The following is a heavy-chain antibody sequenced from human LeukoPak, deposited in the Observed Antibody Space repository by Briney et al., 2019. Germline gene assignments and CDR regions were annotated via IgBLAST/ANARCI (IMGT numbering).Heavy chain of an antibody. CDR1: GFTFSTYD. J-gene: IGHJ2*01. Sequence: GGPLRLSCAASGFTFSTYDMHWVRQATGKGLEWVSAIGTIGDTYYPGSVKGRFTISREDAKNSLYLQMDSLGAGDTAVYYCARESKGPGLCYLDLWGRGTLVTVSS. CDR3: ARESKGPGLCYLDL. CDR2: IGTIGDT. V-gene: IGHV3-13*04.